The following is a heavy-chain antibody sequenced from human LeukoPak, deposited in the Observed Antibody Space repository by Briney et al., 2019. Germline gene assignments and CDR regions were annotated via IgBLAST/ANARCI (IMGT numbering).Heavy chain of an antibody. Sequence: GGSLRLSCAASGFTFSSYSMNWVRQAPGKGLEWVSSISSSSSYIYYADSVKGRFTISRDNAKNSLYLQMNSLRAEDTAVYYCARDFRRHDSSGYYVWGQGNLVTVSS. J-gene: IGHJ4*02. CDR1: GFTFSSYS. V-gene: IGHV3-21*01. CDR2: ISSSSSYI. CDR3: ARDFRRHDSSGYYV. D-gene: IGHD3-22*01.